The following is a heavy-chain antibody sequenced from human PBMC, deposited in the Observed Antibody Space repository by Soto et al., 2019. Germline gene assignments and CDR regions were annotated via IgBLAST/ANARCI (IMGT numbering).Heavy chain of an antibody. Sequence: SGPTLVNPTETLTLTCTVSGISLSNERVGVSWIRQPPGKALEWLADIFSNDEKSYSTFLRSRLTISKDTSRSQVVLTMTNMDPVDTATYYCARAIFRLGYCGSTRCYELDYCGQGTTVTVPQ. J-gene: IGHJ4*02. V-gene: IGHV2-26*01. CDR3: ARAIFRLGYCGSTRCYELDY. CDR2: IFSNDEK. CDR1: GISLSNERVG. D-gene: IGHD2-2*01.